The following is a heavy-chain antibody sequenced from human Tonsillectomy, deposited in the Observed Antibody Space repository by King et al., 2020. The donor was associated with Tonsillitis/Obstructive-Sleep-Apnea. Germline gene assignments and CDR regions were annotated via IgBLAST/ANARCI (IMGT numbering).Heavy chain of an antibody. Sequence: VQLVESGGGLIQPGGSLRLSCAASGFTVSSNSMNWVRQAPGKGLEWVSVIYSAGSTYYADSVKGRFTISRDSSKNTLYLQMNSLRAEDTAVYYCARERDVAAFDIGGRGTMVTVSS. D-gene: IGHD5-12*01. V-gene: IGHV3-53*01. J-gene: IGHJ3*02. CDR3: ARERDVAAFDI. CDR1: GFTVSSNS. CDR2: IYSAGST.